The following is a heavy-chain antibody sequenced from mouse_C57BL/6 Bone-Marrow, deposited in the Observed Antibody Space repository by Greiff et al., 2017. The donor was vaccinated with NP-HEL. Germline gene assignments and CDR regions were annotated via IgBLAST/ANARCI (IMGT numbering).Heavy chain of an antibody. CDR2: IDPSDSET. CDR3: ARCFHYYGSSWSDWYFDV. J-gene: IGHJ1*03. Sequence: QVQLQQPGAELVRPGSSVKLSCKASGYTFTSYWMHWVKQRPIQGLEWIGNIDPSDSETHYNQKFKDKATLTVDKSSSTAYMQLSSLTSEDSAVYYCARCFHYYGSSWSDWYFDVWGTGTTVTVSS. D-gene: IGHD1-1*01. V-gene: IGHV1-52*01. CDR1: GYTFTSYW.